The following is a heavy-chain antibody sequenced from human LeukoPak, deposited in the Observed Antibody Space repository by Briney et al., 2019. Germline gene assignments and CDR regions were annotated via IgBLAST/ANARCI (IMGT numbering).Heavy chain of an antibody. CDR2: IYYSGST. CDR3: ARVSDTAMVLGFDY. D-gene: IGHD5-18*01. J-gene: IGHJ4*02. CDR1: GGSISSYY. V-gene: IGHV4-59*01. Sequence: PSETLSLTCTVSGGSISSYYWSWIRQPPGKGLEWIGYIYYSGSTNYNPSLKSRVTISVGTSKNQFSLKLSSVTAADTAVYYCARVSDTAMVLGFDYWGQGTLVTVSS.